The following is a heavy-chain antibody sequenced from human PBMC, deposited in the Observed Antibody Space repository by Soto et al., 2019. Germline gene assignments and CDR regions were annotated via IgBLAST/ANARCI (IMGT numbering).Heavy chain of an antibody. CDR1: GFAFSSYG. CDR3: AKDLGYGGNSGSVMDV. CDR2: MSYDGSNK. D-gene: IGHD4-17*01. V-gene: IGHV3-30*18. Sequence: GGSLRLSCVASGFAFSSYGMHWVRQAPGKGLEWVAVMSYDGSNKYYADSVKGRFTISRDTSRNTLYLQMDSLKTEDTAVYYCAKDLGYGGNSGSVMDVWGQGTTVTVSS. J-gene: IGHJ6*02.